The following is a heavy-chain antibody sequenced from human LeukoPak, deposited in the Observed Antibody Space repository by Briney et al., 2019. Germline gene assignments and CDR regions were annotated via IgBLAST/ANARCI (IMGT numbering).Heavy chain of an antibody. J-gene: IGHJ4*02. D-gene: IGHD3-3*01. CDR2: ISAYNGNT. CDR3: ARDGLRFLEWLLAPADY. V-gene: IGHV1-18*01. Sequence: ASVKVSCKASGYTFTSYGISWVRQAPGQGLEWMGWISAYNGNTNYAQKLQGRVTMTTDTSTSTAYMELRSLRSDDTAVYYCARDGLRFLEWLLAPADYWGQGTLVTVSS. CDR1: GYTFTSYG.